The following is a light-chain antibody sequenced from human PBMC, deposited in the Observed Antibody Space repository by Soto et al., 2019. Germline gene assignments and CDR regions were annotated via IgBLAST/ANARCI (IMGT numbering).Light chain of an antibody. J-gene: IGLJ2*01. V-gene: IGLV1-51*01. CDR2: DNN. CDR3: GAWDDSLSAV. Sequence: QSVLTQPPSVSAAPGQKVTISCSGSNSNIGNNYVSWYQQLPGTAPKLLIYDNNKRPSGIPDRFSGSKSGTSATLGITGLQTGDEADYYCGAWDDSLSAVFGGGTK. CDR1: NSNIGNNY.